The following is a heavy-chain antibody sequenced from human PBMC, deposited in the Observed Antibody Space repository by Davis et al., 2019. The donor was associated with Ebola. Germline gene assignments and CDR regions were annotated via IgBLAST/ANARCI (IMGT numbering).Heavy chain of an antibody. D-gene: IGHD2-2*01. CDR2: ISSDGGIT. CDR1: GFTFSRYW. J-gene: IGHJ4*02. Sequence: GESLKISCAASGFTFSRYWMHWVRQAPGKGLVYVSRISSDGGITSYADSVKGRFTSSRDNAKSTLYLQMNSLTAEDTAVYYCARSSYQPDYWGQGTLVTVSS. CDR3: ARSSYQPDY. V-gene: IGHV3-74*01.